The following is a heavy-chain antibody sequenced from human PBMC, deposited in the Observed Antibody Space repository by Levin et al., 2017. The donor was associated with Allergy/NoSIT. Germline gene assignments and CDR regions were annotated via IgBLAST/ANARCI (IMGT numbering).Heavy chain of an antibody. J-gene: IGHJ4*02. V-gene: IGHV3-23*01. D-gene: IGHD6-19*01. Sequence: GGSLRLSCAVSGFRVETFAMSWVRQTPGKGLEWLSAITNNNGKTYYADSVKGRFTISRDHSENTVFLQMNSLRVDDTAVYYCAKDHPSSGWPAFEVWGQGTLVTVSS. CDR1: GFRVETFA. CDR2: ITNNNGKT. CDR3: AKDHPSSGWPAFEV.